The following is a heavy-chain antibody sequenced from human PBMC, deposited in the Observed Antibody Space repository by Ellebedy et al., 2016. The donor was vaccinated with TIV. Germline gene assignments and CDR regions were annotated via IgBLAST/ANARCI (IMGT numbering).Heavy chain of an antibody. J-gene: IGHJ5*02. D-gene: IGHD2-8*01. Sequence: AASVKVSCKASGYTFTNYAMNWVRQAPGQGLEWMGWINTNTGNPAYAQGFTGRFVFSLDTSVSTAYLQISGLKAEDTAMYYCARGRSLVQMVYAFDPWGQGTLVTVSS. V-gene: IGHV7-4-1*02. CDR2: INTNTGNP. CDR3: ARGRSLVQMVYAFDP. CDR1: GYTFTNYA.